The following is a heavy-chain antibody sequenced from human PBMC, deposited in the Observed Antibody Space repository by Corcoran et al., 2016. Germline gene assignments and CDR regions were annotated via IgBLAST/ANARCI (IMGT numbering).Heavy chain of an antibody. CDR3: TTGKGYYDILTGYYFSPNYGMDV. J-gene: IGHJ6*02. CDR1: GFTFSNAW. CDR2: IKSKTDGGTT. V-gene: IGHV3-15*07. Sequence: EVQLVESGGGLVKPGGSLRLSCAASGFTFSNAWMNWVRQAPGKGLEWVGRIKSKTDGGTTDYAAPVKGRFTISRDDSKNTLYLQMNSLKTEDTAVYYCTTGKGYYDILTGYYFSPNYGMDVWGQGTTVTVSS. D-gene: IGHD3-9*01.